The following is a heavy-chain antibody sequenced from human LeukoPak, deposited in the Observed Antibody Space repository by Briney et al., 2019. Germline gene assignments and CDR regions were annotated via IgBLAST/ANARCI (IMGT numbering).Heavy chain of an antibody. CDR3: ARGGQGYDFWSGPSNAFDI. V-gene: IGHV3-48*03. J-gene: IGHJ3*02. CDR1: GFTFSSYE. CDR2: ISSSGSTI. Sequence: GGSLRLSCAASGFTFSSYEMNWARQAPGKGLEWVSYISSSGSTIYYADSVKGRFTISRDNAKNSLYLQMNSLRAEDTAVYYCARGGQGYDFWSGPSNAFDIWGQGTMVTVSS. D-gene: IGHD3-3*01.